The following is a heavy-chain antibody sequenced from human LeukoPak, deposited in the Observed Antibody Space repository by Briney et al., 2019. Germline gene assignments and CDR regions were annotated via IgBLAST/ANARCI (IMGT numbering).Heavy chain of an antibody. V-gene: IGHV1-18*01. CDR3: ARDKRSRSGYEAPNWFDP. CDR1: VYTFTNYG. J-gene: IGHJ5*02. Sequence: ASVKVSCKASVYTFTNYGITWVRQAPGQGLEWMGWISAYNGNTNYEQKFQGRVTMTTDTSTSTAYMELRSLRSDDTAVYYCARDKRSRSGYEAPNWFDPWGQGTLVTVSS. D-gene: IGHD3-22*01. CDR2: ISAYNGNT.